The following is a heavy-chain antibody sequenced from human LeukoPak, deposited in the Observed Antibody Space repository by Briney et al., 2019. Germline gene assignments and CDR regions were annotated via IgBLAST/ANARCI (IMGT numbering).Heavy chain of an antibody. V-gene: IGHV3-7*04. CDR3: ARESLLGGIDY. CDR2: IKEDGSEK. D-gene: IGHD3-16*01. Sequence: GGSLRLSCAASGFTFRDYGMHWVRQAPGKGLEWVANIKEDGSEKYYLDSVKGRFIISRDNAKNSLYVQMNSLRAEDTAVYYCARESLLGGIDYWGQGALVTVSS. CDR1: GFTFRDYG. J-gene: IGHJ4*02.